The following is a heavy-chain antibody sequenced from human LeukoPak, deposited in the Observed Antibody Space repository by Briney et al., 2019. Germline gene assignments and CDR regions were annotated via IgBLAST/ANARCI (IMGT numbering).Heavy chain of an antibody. CDR2: INHSGST. D-gene: IGHD3-10*01. CDR3: ARDRGENNYFDY. J-gene: IGHJ4*02. CDR1: GGSFSGYY. Sequence: SETLSLTCAVYGGSFSGYYWSWIRQPPGKGLEWVGEINHSGSTNYNPSLKSRVTISVDTSKNQFSLKLSSVTAADTAVYYCARDRGENNYFDYWGQGTLVTVSS. V-gene: IGHV4-34*01.